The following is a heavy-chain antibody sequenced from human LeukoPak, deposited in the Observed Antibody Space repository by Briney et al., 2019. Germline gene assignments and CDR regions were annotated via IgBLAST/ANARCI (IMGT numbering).Heavy chain of an antibody. J-gene: IGHJ3*02. V-gene: IGHV4-30-4*01. Sequence: PSETLSLTRTVSGGSISSGDYYWSWIRQPPGKGLEWIGYIYYSGSTYYNPSLKSRVTISVDTSKNQFSLKLSSVTAADTAVYYCARGFYGGSRREIFDIWGQGTMVTVSS. CDR2: IYYSGST. CDR3: ARGFYGGSRREIFDI. CDR1: GGSISSGDYY. D-gene: IGHD4-23*01.